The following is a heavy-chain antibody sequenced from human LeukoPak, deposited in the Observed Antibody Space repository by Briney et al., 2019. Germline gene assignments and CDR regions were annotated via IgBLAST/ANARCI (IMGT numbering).Heavy chain of an antibody. Sequence: SETLSLTCTVSGGSISSTSYYWTWIRQPAGKGLGWLGRIFASESTNYNPSLNSRVTISVDTSKNQFSLKLSSVTAADTAVYYCAGKGVVIMGSDYWGQGTLVTVSS. CDR2: IFASEST. CDR1: GGSISSTSYY. V-gene: IGHV4-61*02. CDR3: AGKGVVIMGSDY. D-gene: IGHD3-3*01. J-gene: IGHJ4*02.